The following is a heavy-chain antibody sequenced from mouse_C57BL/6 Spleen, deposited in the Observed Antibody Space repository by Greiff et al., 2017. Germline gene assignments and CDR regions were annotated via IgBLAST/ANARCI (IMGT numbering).Heavy chain of an antibody. V-gene: IGHV1-61*01. Sequence: VQLQQSGAELVKPGASVKISCKASGYTFTSYWMDWVKQRPGQGLEWIGNIYPSDSETHYNQKFKDKATLTVDKSSSTAYMQLSSLTSEDSAVYYCARSWYGSSPSYAMDYWGQGTSVTVSS. CDR2: IYPSDSET. CDR1: GYTFTSYW. CDR3: ARSWYGSSPSYAMDY. D-gene: IGHD1-1*01. J-gene: IGHJ4*01.